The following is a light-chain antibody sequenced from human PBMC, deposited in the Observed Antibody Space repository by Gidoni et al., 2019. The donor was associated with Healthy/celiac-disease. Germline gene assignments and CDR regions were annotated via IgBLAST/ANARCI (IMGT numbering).Light chain of an antibody. J-gene: IGKJ2*01. V-gene: IGKV4-1*01. CDR2: WAS. CDR1: PSVLYSSNYNNY. Sequence: DIVMTQSPDSLAVSLGERATINCKSSPSVLYSSNYNNYLAWYQQKPGQPPKLLIYWASTREYGVTDRFSGSGSGTDFTLTISSLQAEDVAVYYCQQYYSTPPTFGQGTKLEIK. CDR3: QQYYSTPPT.